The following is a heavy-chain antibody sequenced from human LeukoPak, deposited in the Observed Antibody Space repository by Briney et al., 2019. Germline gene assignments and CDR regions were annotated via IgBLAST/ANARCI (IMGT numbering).Heavy chain of an antibody. CDR3: ASLLARRSIAAAGSRVDY. CDR2: ISSSGSTI. CDR1: GFTFSDYY. D-gene: IGHD6-13*01. Sequence: GGSLRLSCAASGFTFSDYYMSWIRQAPGKGLEWDSYISSSGSTIYYADSVKGRFTISRDNAKNSLYLQMNSLRAEDTAVYYCASLLARRSIAAAGSRVDYWGQGTLVTVSS. J-gene: IGHJ4*02. V-gene: IGHV3-11*01.